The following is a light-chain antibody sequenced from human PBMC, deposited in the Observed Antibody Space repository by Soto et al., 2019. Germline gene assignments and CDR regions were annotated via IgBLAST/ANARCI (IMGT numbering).Light chain of an antibody. V-gene: IGKV3D-20*01. CDR3: QHYGSSPWT. Sequence: PGERATLSCGASQSVSSSSLAWYQQKPGMAPRLLIYDASSRATGIPDRFSGSGSGTDFTLTISRLEPEDFAVYYCQHYGSSPWTFGQGSRVEIK. CDR2: DAS. CDR1: QSVSSSS. J-gene: IGKJ1*01.